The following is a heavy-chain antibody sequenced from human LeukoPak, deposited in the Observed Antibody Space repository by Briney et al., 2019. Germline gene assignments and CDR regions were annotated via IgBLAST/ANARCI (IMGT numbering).Heavy chain of an antibody. CDR1: GFTFSNYA. V-gene: IGHV3-23*01. D-gene: IGHD6-19*01. J-gene: IGHJ4*02. Sequence: PGRSLRLSCAASGFTFSNYAMSWVRQVPGKGLEWVSTISGSGGSTYYADSLKGRFTISRDNSKNTLSLQMNSLRAEDTAVYYCAKERGYTSGVGSLDYLGQGTLVTVST. CDR2: ISGSGGST. CDR3: AKERGYTSGVGSLDY.